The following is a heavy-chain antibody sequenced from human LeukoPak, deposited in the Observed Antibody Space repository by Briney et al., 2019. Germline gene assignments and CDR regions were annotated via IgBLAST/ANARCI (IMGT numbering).Heavy chain of an antibody. CDR2: VYYSGNT. CDR1: GDSISKYY. V-gene: IGHV4-59*01. D-gene: IGHD7-27*01. CDR3: ARNCWGSNYFDS. Sequence: SETLSLTCTVSGDSISKYYRSWIRQPPRKGLEWIGYVYYSGNTDYNPSLKSRVTISIDTSKNQFSLKLNSVTAADSAIYYCARNCWGSNYFDSWGQGTLVTVSS. J-gene: IGHJ4*02.